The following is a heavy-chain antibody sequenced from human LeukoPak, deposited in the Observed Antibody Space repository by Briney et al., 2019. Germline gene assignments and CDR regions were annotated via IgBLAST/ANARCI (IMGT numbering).Heavy chain of an antibody. CDR1: GFTFSSYA. Sequence: GGSQRLSCAASGFTFSSYAMSWVRQAPGKGLEWVSAISGSGGSTYYADSVKGRFTISRDNSKNTLYLQMNSLRAEDTAVYYCAKGIQIQLWLGDYFDYWGQGTLVTVSS. CDR3: AKGIQIQLWLGDYFDY. D-gene: IGHD5-18*01. J-gene: IGHJ4*02. V-gene: IGHV3-23*01. CDR2: ISGSGGST.